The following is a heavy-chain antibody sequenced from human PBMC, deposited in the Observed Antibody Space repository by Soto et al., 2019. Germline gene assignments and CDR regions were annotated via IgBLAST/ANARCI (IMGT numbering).Heavy chain of an antibody. J-gene: IGHJ4*02. CDR1: GGSFSNYI. Sequence: QVHLVQSGAEVKKPGSSVKVSCKASGGSFSNYIFAWVRQAPGQGLEWMGGTIPMFATAQYAQKLQGRVTITADESMSTVYMDLTSLTSDDTAVYYGARGHLGQQWLVGFDTWGQGMQVAVSS. CDR3: ARGHLGQQWLVGFDT. CDR2: TIPMFATA. D-gene: IGHD6-19*01. V-gene: IGHV1-69*01.